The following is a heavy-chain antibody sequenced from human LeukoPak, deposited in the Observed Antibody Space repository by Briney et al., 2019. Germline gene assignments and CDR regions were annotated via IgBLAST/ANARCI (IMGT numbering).Heavy chain of an antibody. CDR2: FDPEDGET. CDR3: ATWGWRSYRFGY. Sequence: ASVQVSCKVSGYTLTELSMHWVRQAPGKGLEWVGGFDPEDGETIYAQKFQGRVTMTEDTSTDTAYMELSSLRSEDTAVYYCATWGWRSYRFGYWGQGTLVTVSS. V-gene: IGHV1-24*01. CDR1: GYTLTELS. D-gene: IGHD3-16*02. J-gene: IGHJ4*02.